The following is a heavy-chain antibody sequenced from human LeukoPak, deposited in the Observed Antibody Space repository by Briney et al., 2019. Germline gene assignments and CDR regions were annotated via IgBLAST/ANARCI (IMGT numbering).Heavy chain of an antibody. V-gene: IGHV1-2*02. CDR2: INPNSGGT. Sequence: ASVKVSCKASGYTFTGYYMHWVRQAPGQGLEWMGWINPNSGGTNYAQKFQGRVTMTRDTSISTAYMELSRLRSDDTAVYYCARLYCSGGSCYSANWFDPWGQGTLVTVSS. CDR3: ARLYCSGGSCYSANWFDP. D-gene: IGHD2-15*01. J-gene: IGHJ5*02. CDR1: GYTFTGYY.